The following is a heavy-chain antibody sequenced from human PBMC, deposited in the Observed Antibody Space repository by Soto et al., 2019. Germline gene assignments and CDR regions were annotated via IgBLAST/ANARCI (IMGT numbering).Heavy chain of an antibody. CDR2: ISSSNNTI. CDR3: ALRAGPL. V-gene: IGHV3-48*01. D-gene: IGHD6-13*01. CDR1: GFSFTTYS. J-gene: IGHJ4*02. Sequence: GGSLRLSCAASGFSFTTYSMNWVRQAPGKGLEWISYISSSNNTIYYADSVKGRFTISRDNAKNSLYLQMNSLRAEDTTVYYCALRAGPLGGQGTLVTVSS.